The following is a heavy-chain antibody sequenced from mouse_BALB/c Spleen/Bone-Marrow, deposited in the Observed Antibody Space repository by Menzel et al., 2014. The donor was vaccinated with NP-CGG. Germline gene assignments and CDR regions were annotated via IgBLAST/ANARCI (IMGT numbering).Heavy chain of an antibody. D-gene: IGHD2-3*01. J-gene: IGHJ3*01. Sequence: EVQVVESGGGLVKPGGSLKLSCAASGFTFSDYYMYWVRQTPEKRLEWVATISDGGTYTYYSDSVNGRFTISRDNARNNLYLQMSSLKSEDTAMYYCARDKGGYYVGGFAYWGQGTLVTVSA. V-gene: IGHV5-4*02. CDR1: GFTFSDYY. CDR3: ARDKGGYYVGGFAY. CDR2: ISDGGTYT.